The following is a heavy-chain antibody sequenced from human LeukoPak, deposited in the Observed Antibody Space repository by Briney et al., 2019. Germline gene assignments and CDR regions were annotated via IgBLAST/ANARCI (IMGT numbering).Heavy chain of an antibody. CDR2: INPNNGDT. D-gene: IGHD3-22*01. J-gene: IGHJ4*02. CDR3: ARVRPTITMIVVVGGGGTFDY. Sequence: GASVKVSCKASRYSFTDYCIHWVRQAPGQGLEWMGWINPNNGDTKYAQKFQGRVTMTRDTSISTAYMELSRLRPDDTAVYYCARVRPTITMIVVVGGGGTFDYWGQGTLVTVSS. CDR1: RYSFTDYC. V-gene: IGHV1-2*02.